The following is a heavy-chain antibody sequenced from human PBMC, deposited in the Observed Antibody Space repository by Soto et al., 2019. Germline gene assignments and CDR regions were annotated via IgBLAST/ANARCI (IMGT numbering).Heavy chain of an antibody. V-gene: IGHV3-49*04. Sequence: PGGSLRLSCTFSGFTSDDYALTWVRQAPGKGLEWVAFATSQAFGGTTDYAASVKGRFTISRDDSTTVAYLQMNSLQTEDTAIYYCTRDGDFYGMDVWGQGTPVTVSS. CDR1: GFTSDDYA. CDR2: ATSQAFGGTT. CDR3: TRDGDFYGMDV. D-gene: IGHD3-3*01. J-gene: IGHJ6*02.